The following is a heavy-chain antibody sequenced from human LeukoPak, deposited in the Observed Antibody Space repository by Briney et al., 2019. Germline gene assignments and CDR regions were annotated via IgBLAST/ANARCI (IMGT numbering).Heavy chain of an antibody. CDR2: ISGSGGST. V-gene: IGHV3-23*01. Sequence: GGSLRLSCAASGFTFSSYAMSWVRQAPGKGLEWVSAISGSGGSTYYPDSVKGRFTISRDNAKNSLYLQMNSLRAEDTAVYYCARAERVQQLVYYYYYMDVWGKGTTVTVSS. J-gene: IGHJ6*03. CDR1: GFTFSSYA. CDR3: ARAERVQQLVYYYYYMDV. D-gene: IGHD6-6*01.